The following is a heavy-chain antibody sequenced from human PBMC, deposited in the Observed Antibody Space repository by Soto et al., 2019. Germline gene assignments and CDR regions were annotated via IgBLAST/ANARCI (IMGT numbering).Heavy chain of an antibody. D-gene: IGHD5-12*01. Sequence: PSETLSLTCAISGGSPNYYYWTWIRQPPGKGLEWIGNIDDNGKTNYNPSLKSRVTVAVDTSNNQFSLKVSSVTAADTAVYCCAVSGDNGYTYRWFDPWGQGTLVTVSS. CDR1: GGSPNYYY. CDR2: IDDNGKT. V-gene: IGHV4-59*12. J-gene: IGHJ5*02. CDR3: AVSGDNGYTYRWFDP.